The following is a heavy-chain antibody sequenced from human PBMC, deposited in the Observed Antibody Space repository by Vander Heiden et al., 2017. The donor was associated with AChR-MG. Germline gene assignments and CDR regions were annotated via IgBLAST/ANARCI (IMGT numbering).Heavy chain of an antibody. D-gene: IGHD3-3*01. CDR2: IYWDDDK. J-gene: IGHJ5*02. V-gene: IGHV2-5*02. Sequence: QARATQILTLTCTFSGFSLSTSGVGVGWIRQPPGKALEWLALIYWDDDKRYSPSLKSRLTITKDTSKNQVVLTMTNMDPVDTATYYCARSYYDFWSGYYTGWFDPWGQGTLVTVSS. CDR3: ARSYYDFWSGYYTGWFDP. CDR1: GFSLSTSGVG.